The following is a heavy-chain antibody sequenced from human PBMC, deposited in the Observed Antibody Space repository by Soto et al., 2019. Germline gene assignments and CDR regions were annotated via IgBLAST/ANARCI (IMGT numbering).Heavy chain of an antibody. CDR3: AREGMNQADRFDP. CDR2: IYYSGST. Sequence: SETLSLTCTVSGGSIGSGDYYWSWIRQPPGKGLEWIGYIYYSGSTYYNPSLKSRVTISVDTSKNQFSLKLSSVTAADTAVYYCAREGMNQADRFDPWGQGTLVTVSS. CDR1: GGSIGSGDYY. J-gene: IGHJ5*02. V-gene: IGHV4-30-4*01.